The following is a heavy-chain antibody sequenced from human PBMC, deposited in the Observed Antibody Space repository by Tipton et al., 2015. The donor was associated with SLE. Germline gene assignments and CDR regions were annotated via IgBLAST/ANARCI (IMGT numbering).Heavy chain of an antibody. CDR2: IYYSGST. Sequence: TLSLTCTVSGGSISSSSYYWGWIRQPPGKGLEWIGSIYYSGSTYYNPSLKGRVTISVDTSKNQFSLKLSSVTAADTAVYYCARDGYCSSTSCYRGDYWGQGTLVTVSS. J-gene: IGHJ4*02. CDR1: GGSISSSSYY. D-gene: IGHD2-2*03. CDR3: ARDGYCSSTSCYRGDY. V-gene: IGHV4-39*07.